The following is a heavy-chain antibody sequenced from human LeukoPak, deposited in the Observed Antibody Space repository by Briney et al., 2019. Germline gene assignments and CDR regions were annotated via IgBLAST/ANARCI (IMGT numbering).Heavy chain of an antibody. V-gene: IGHV3-74*01. CDR2: ISSDGSST. D-gene: IGHD3-9*01. J-gene: IGHJ5*02. CDR3: APADNP. Sequence: GGSLRLSCAASGFTFSSYWMHWVRQAPGKGLVWVSRISSDGSSTSYADSVKGRFTISRDNAKNTLYLQMNSLRAEDTAVYYCAPADNPWGQGTLVTVSS. CDR1: GFTFSSYW.